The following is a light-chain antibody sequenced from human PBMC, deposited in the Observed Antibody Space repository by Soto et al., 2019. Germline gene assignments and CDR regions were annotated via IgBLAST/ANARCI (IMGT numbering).Light chain of an antibody. CDR1: SSDVGGYNY. Sequence: LAQPASVSGSPGQSITVSCTGTSSDVGGYNYVSWYQQHPGKAPKLMIYDVSNRPSGVSNRFSGSKSGNTASLTISGLQAEDEADYYCSSYTSSSTYVFGTGTKVTVL. J-gene: IGLJ1*01. V-gene: IGLV2-14*01. CDR2: DVS. CDR3: SSYTSSSTYV.